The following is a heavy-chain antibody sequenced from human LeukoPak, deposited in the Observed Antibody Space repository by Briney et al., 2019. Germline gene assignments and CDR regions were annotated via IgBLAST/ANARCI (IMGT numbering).Heavy chain of an antibody. D-gene: IGHD3-22*01. CDR3: AREMYYDSSGQYGAFDI. Sequence: SETLSLTCTVSGGSINNYYWSWIRQPPGKGLEWIGYIYHSGSTTYNPSLKSRVTISVDTSKNQFSLKLSSVTAADTAVYYCAREMYYDSSGQYGAFDIWGQGTMVTVSS. CDR2: IYHSGST. V-gene: IGHV4-59*01. CDR1: GGSINNYY. J-gene: IGHJ3*02.